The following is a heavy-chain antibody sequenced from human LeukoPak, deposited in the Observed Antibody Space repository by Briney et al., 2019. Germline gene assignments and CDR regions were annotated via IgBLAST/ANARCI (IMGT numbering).Heavy chain of an antibody. CDR3: VKDLGYGDGLWASPFDY. V-gene: IGHV3-64D*06. D-gene: IGHD4-17*01. Sequence: GESLRLSCSASGFTFSTYAMHWVRQAPGKGLEYVSAISSSGGSTYYADSVKGGFTISRDNSKNTLYLQMSSLRAEDTAVYYCVKDLGYGDGLWASPFDYWGQGTLVTVSS. CDR2: ISSSGGST. CDR1: GFTFSTYA. J-gene: IGHJ4*02.